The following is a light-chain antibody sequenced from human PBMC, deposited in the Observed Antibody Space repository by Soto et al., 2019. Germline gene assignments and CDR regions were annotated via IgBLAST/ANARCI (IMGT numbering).Light chain of an antibody. Sequence: EIVMTQSPATLYVSPGERVTFSCRASQSVSSNLAWYQQKPGQAHRLLIYGASTRATGIPARFSDSGSGTEFTLTISSEQAEDFAVYYCQQYNNWPYTFGQGTKLEIK. CDR1: QSVSSN. CDR3: QQYNNWPYT. J-gene: IGKJ2*01. CDR2: GAS. V-gene: IGKV3-15*01.